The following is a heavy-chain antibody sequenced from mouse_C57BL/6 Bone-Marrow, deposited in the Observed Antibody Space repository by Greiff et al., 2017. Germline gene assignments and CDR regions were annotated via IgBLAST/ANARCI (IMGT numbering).Heavy chain of an antibody. CDR1: GFTFSSYG. V-gene: IGHV5-6*01. CDR2: ISSGGSYT. J-gene: IGHJ1*03. Sequence: DVQLQESGGDLVKPGGSLKLSCAASGFTFSSYGMSWVRQTPDKRLEWVATISSGGSYTYYPDSVKGRFTISRDNAKNTLYLQMSSLKSEDTAMYYCARHSGYYDVWGTGTTVTVSS. CDR3: ARHSGYYDV. D-gene: IGHD1-3*01.